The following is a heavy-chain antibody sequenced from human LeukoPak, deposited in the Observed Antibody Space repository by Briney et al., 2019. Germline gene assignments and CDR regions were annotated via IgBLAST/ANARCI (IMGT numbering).Heavy chain of an antibody. Sequence: GGSLRLSCAASGFTFSSYDMHWVRQATGKGLEWVSAIGTAGDTYYPGSVKGRFTISRENAKNSLYLQMNSLRAEDTAVYYCARDAWDCSSTSCSKVLDYWGQGTLVTVSS. D-gene: IGHD2-2*01. CDR1: GFTFSSYD. V-gene: IGHV3-13*01. CDR2: IGTAGDT. J-gene: IGHJ4*02. CDR3: ARDAWDCSSTSCSKVLDY.